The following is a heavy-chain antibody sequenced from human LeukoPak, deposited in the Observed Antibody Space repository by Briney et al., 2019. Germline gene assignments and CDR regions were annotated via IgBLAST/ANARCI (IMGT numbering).Heavy chain of an antibody. V-gene: IGHV4-30-2*01. Sequence: SETLSLTCAISGGSISSGGYSWSWIRQPPGKGLEWSGYIYHSGSTYYNPSLKSRVTISVDRSKNQFSLKLSSVTAADTAVYYCARVGGGIIIDWGQGTLVTVSS. J-gene: IGHJ4*02. CDR2: IYHSGST. CDR1: GGSISSGGYS. CDR3: ARVGGGIIID. D-gene: IGHD3-10*01.